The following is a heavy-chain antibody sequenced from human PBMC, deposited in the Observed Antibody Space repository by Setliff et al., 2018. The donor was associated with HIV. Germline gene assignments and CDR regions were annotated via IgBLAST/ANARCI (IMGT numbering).Heavy chain of an antibody. Sequence: SETLSLTCTVSGGSFSSHYWSWIRQPPGKGLEWIGYVFYSGSTNYNPSLKSRVTISVDTSKNHFSLRLNSVTAADTAMYYCARAPSWRGYYPWGQGTLVTVSS. V-gene: IGHV4-59*11. D-gene: IGHD3-3*01. J-gene: IGHJ5*02. CDR3: ARAPSWRGYYP. CDR1: GGSFSSHY. CDR2: VFYSGST.